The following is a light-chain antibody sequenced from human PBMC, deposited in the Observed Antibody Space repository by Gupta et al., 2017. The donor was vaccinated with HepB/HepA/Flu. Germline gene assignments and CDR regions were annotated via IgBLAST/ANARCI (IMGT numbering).Light chain of an antibody. CDR3: QSEDSSGTSVV. V-gene: IGLV3-25*03. J-gene: IGLJ2*01. CDR2: KDS. CDR1: ALRKKV. Sequence: SYELTQPPSVSVSPGQTARITCAGDALRKKVVCWYQQKPGQAPVLLIYKDSQRPSGIPERISGASSGATVTLTISGVQAEDEADYYCQSEDSSGTSVVFGGGTKLTVL.